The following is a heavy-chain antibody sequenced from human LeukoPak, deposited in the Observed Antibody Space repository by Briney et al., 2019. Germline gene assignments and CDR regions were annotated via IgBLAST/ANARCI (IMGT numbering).Heavy chain of an antibody. V-gene: IGHV1-2*02. D-gene: IGHD1-26*01. Sequence: ASVKVSCKASGYTFTGYYMHWVRQAPGQGLEWMGWINPNSGGTNYAQKFQGRVTMTRDTSISTAYMELSSLRSEDTAVYYCARDLAGGSYRTLYYYGMDVWGQGTTVTVSS. CDR1: GYTFTGYY. CDR2: INPNSGGT. J-gene: IGHJ6*02. CDR3: ARDLAGGSYRTLYYYGMDV.